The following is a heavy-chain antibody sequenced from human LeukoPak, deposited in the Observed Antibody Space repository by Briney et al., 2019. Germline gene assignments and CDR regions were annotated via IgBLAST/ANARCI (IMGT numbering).Heavy chain of an antibody. J-gene: IGHJ6*04. V-gene: IGHV3-74*01. CDR3: ARDRGEYQLLEGWIDYGMDV. CDR2: ISSDGSST. Sequence: PGGSLRLSCAASGFTFSSYWMHWVRQAPGKGLVWVSRISSDGSSTSYADSMKGRFTISRDNAKNMVYLQMNSLRAEDTAVYYCARDRGEYQLLEGWIDYGMDVWGKGTTVTVSS. D-gene: IGHD2-2*01. CDR1: GFTFSSYW.